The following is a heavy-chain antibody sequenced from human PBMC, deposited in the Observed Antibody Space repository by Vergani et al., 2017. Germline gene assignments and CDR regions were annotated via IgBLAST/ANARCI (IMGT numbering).Heavy chain of an antibody. CDR3: AIYDTRITXIVVECYYYYGMDV. Sequence: QVQLVQSGAEVKKPGSSVKVSCKASGGTFSSYAISWVRQAPGQGLEWMGRIIPIFGTANYAQKFQGTVTITADESTSTAYMELSSLRSEDTAVYYCAIYDTRITXIVVECYYYYGMDVWGQGTTVTVSS. CDR2: IIPIFGTA. V-gene: IGHV1-69*13. CDR1: GGTFSSYA. D-gene: IGHD3-22*01. J-gene: IGHJ6*02.